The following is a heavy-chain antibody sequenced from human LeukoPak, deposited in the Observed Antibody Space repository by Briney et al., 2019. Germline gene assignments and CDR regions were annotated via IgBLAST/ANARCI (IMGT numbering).Heavy chain of an antibody. CDR3: ARSSENYFGP. V-gene: IGHV4-39*07. Sequence: SETLSLTCTVSGGSISSSSYYWGWIRQPPGKGLEWIGSIYYSGSTYYNPSLKSRVTISVDTSKNQFSLRLNSVTAADTAVYYCARSSENYFGPWGQGTLVTVSS. J-gene: IGHJ5*02. CDR2: IYYSGST. CDR1: GGSISSSSYY. D-gene: IGHD3-10*01.